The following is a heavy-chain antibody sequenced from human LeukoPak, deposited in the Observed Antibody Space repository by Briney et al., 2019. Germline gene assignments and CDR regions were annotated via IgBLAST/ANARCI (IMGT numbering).Heavy chain of an antibody. CDR3: ARRLPLNVVISGIDWFDP. Sequence: PGGSLRLSCAASGFTFSSYWMSWVRQARGKGLEWVANIKQEGSEKDYVDSVKGGFTIYRDNAKNSLYMKMNRLRAEDTAVYYCARRLPLNVVISGIDWFDPWGQGTLVTVSS. CDR1: GFTFSSYW. CDR2: IKQEGSEK. D-gene: IGHD3-22*01. J-gene: IGHJ5*02. V-gene: IGHV3-7*01.